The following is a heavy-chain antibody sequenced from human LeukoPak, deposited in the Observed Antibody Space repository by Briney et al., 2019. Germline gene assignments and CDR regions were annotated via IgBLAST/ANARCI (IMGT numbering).Heavy chain of an antibody. Sequence: GESLKISCKGSGYSFSSYWIAWLRQTPGKGLEWMGIIYPGDSDTKYSPSFEGQFTISADRDINTAYLQWSSMKASRSAMYRCARRIRYSSSWRGFDFWGQGTLVTVSS. V-gene: IGHV5-51*01. D-gene: IGHD6-6*01. CDR2: IYPGDSDT. CDR1: GYSFSSYW. J-gene: IGHJ4*02. CDR3: ARRIRYSSSWRGFDF.